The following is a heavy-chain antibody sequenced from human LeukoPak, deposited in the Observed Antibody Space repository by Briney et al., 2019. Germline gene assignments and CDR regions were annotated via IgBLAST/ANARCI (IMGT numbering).Heavy chain of an antibody. CDR2: IYYSGST. CDR3: ARQDFWSGYYFDP. Sequence: SGTLSLTCTVSGGSISSSSYYWGWIRQPPGKGLEWIGSIYYSGSTYYNPSLKSRVTISVDTSKNQFSLKLSSVTAADRAVYYCARQDFWSGYYFDPWGQGTLVTVSS. D-gene: IGHD3-3*01. J-gene: IGHJ5*02. V-gene: IGHV4-39*01. CDR1: GGSISSSSYY.